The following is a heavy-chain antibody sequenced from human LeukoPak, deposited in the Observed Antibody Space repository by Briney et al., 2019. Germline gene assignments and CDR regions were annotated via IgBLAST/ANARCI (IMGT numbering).Heavy chain of an antibody. J-gene: IGHJ4*02. CDR1: GFTFSDYE. D-gene: IGHD6-13*01. Sequence: GGSLRLSCTASGFTFSDYEMNWVRQATGKGLEWVAYISNSGSTINYADSVKGRFTISRDNAKKSLYLQMNSLKPEDTAVYYCARVAEAAAFDSWGQGTLVTVSS. CDR3: ARVAEAAAFDS. V-gene: IGHV3-48*03. CDR2: ISNSGSTI.